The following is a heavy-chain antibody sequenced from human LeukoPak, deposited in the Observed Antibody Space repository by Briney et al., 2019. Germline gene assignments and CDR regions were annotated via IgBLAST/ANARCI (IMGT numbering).Heavy chain of an antibody. CDR2: IIPILGIA. CDR1: GGTFSSYA. D-gene: IGHD3-10*01. J-gene: IGHJ6*02. Sequence: SVKVSCKASGGTFSSYAISWVRQAPGQGLEWMGRIIPILGIANYAQKFQGRVTITADKSTSTAYMALSSLRSEDTAVYYCARVSYGSGIDYYYGMDVWGQGTTVTVSS. CDR3: ARVSYGSGIDYYYGMDV. V-gene: IGHV1-69*04.